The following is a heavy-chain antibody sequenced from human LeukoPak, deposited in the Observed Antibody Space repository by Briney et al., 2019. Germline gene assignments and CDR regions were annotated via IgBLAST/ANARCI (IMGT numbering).Heavy chain of an antibody. CDR2: ISGSGGST. CDR1: GFTFSSYA. CDR3: APPGYCSGGSCPLDY. D-gene: IGHD2-15*01. Sequence: GGSLRLSCAASGFTFSSYAMSWVRHAPGKGLEWVSAISGSGGSTYYADSVKGRFTISRDNSKNTLYLQMTSLRAEDTAVYYCAPPGYCSGGSCPLDYWGQGTLVTVSS. V-gene: IGHV3-23*01. J-gene: IGHJ4*02.